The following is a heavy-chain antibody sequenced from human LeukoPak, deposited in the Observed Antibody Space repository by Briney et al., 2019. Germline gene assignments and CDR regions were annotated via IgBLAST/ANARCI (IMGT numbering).Heavy chain of an antibody. J-gene: IGHJ3*02. D-gene: IGHD3-22*01. CDR3: ARVLYYYDSSGYYRRNDAFDT. V-gene: IGHV4-30-4*08. Sequence: SETLSLTCTVSGGSISSGDYYWSWIRQPPGKGLEWIGYIYYSGSTYYNPSLKSRVTISVDTSKNQFSLKLSSVTAADTAVYYCARVLYYYDSSGYYRRNDAFDTWGQGTMVTVSS. CDR1: GGSISSGDYY. CDR2: IYYSGST.